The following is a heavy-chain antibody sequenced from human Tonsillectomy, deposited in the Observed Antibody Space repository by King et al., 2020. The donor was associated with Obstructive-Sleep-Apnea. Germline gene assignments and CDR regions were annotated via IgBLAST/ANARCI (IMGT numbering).Heavy chain of an antibody. V-gene: IGHV3-23*04. CDR3: AKEGGGSGVYWVDS. D-gene: IGHD3-10*01. J-gene: IGHJ4*02. CDR1: GFTFSTYA. CDR2: INRRGTT. Sequence: VQLVESGGGLVQPGGSLRLSCAASGFTFSTYAISWVRQAPGKVLECVSAINRRGTTFYAGSVRGRFTISRDNSKYTVDLQVNILRAEDTAIYYCAKEGGGSGVYWVDSWGQGTLVTVSS.